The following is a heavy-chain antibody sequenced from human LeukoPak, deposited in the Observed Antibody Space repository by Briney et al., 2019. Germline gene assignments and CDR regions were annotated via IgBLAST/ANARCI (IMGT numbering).Heavy chain of an antibody. V-gene: IGHV1-2*02. Sequence: GASVKVSCKASGYTFTGYYMHWVRQAPGQGLEWMGWINPNSGGTNYAQKFQGRVTMTRDTSISTAYMELSRLRSDDTAVYYCARDRREYYDSSGYIFPPTAPDYWGQGTLVTVSS. D-gene: IGHD3-22*01. J-gene: IGHJ4*02. CDR3: ARDRREYYDSSGYIFPPTAPDY. CDR1: GYTFTGYY. CDR2: INPNSGGT.